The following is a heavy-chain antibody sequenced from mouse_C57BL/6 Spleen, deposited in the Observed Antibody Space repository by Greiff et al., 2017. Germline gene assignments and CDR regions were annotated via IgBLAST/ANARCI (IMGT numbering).Heavy chain of an antibody. CDR3: AMGDGYYPWAMDY. Sequence: QVQLQQPGAELVRPGSSVKLSCKASGYTFTSYWMDWVKQRPGQGLEWIGNIYPSDSETHYNQKFKDKATLTVDKSSSTAYMQLSSLTSVDSAVYYCAMGDGYYPWAMDYWGQGTSVTVSS. D-gene: IGHD2-3*01. CDR1: GYTFTSYW. V-gene: IGHV1-61*01. CDR2: IYPSDSET. J-gene: IGHJ4*01.